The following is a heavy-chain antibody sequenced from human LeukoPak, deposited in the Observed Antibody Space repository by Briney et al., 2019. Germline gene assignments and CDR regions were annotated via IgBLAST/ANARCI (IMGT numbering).Heavy chain of an antibody. J-gene: IGHJ4*02. CDR2: ISGSDSRI. D-gene: IGHD6-19*01. Sequence: PGGSLRLSCAASGFTFSSYVMSWVRQAPGKGLEWVSGISGSDSRIYYADSVKGRFTISRDNSKNTLYLQMNSLRDEDTAVYYCAKDPTEYSSGWYFESWGQGTLVTVSS. V-gene: IGHV3-23*01. CDR1: GFTFSSYV. CDR3: AKDPTEYSSGWYFES.